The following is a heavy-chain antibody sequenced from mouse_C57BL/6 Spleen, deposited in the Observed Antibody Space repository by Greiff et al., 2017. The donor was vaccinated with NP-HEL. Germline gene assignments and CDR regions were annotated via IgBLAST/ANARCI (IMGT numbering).Heavy chain of an antibody. D-gene: IGHD1-1*01. J-gene: IGHJ1*03. CDR3: ARGGYYGSSYGYFDV. CDR1: GYSITSGYY. V-gene: IGHV3-6*01. CDR2: ISYDGSN. Sequence: EVHLVESGPGLVKPSQSLSLTCSVTGYSITSGYYWNWIRQFPGNKLEWMGYISYDGSNNYNPSLKNRISITRDTSKNQFFLKLNSVTTEDTATYYCARGGYYGSSYGYFDVWGTGTTVTVSS.